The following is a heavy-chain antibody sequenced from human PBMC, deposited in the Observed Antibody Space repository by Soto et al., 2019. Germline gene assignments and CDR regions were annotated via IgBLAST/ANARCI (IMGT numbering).Heavy chain of an antibody. Sequence: SETLSLTCAVYGGSFSGYYWSWIRQPPEKGLEWIGEINHSGSTNYNPSLKSRVTISVDTSKNQFSLKLSSVTAADTAVYYCARGLVDIVATTINRKGQFDYWGQGTLVTVSS. V-gene: IGHV4-34*01. D-gene: IGHD5-12*01. CDR3: ARGLVDIVATTINRKGQFDY. CDR2: INHSGST. J-gene: IGHJ4*02. CDR1: GGSFSGYY.